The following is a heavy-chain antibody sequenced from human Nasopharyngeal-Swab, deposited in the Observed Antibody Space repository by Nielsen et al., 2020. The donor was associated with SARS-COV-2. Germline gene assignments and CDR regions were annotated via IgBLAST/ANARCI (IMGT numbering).Heavy chain of an antibody. V-gene: IGHV1-69*06. CDR2: IIPIFGTA. CDR3: ARRRAMVPQDVYDI. Sequence: WVRQAPGQGLEWMGGIIPIFGTADYAQKFQGRVTITADKSTSTAYMELSSLRSEDTAVYYCARRRAMVPQDVYDIWGQGTMVTVSS. J-gene: IGHJ3*02. D-gene: IGHD4/OR15-4a*01.